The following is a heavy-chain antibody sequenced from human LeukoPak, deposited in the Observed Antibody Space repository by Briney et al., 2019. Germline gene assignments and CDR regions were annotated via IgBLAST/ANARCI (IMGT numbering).Heavy chain of an antibody. V-gene: IGHV1-2*04. CDR1: GYTFTGYY. CDR2: INPNSGGT. Sequence: ASVKVSCKASGYTFTGYYMHWVRQAPGQGLEWMGWINPNSGGTNYAQKFQGWVTMTRDTSISTAYMELSRLRSDDTAVYYCARAESTVTESAIDYWGQGTLVTVSS. J-gene: IGHJ4*02. D-gene: IGHD4-17*01. CDR3: ARAESTVTESAIDY.